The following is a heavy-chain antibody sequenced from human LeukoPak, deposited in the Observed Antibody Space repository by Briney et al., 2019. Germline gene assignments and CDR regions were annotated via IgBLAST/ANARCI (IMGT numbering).Heavy chain of an antibody. CDR3: ARGQPEDIVVVPAAMEADYYYYYYMDV. CDR1: GGTFSRYA. D-gene: IGHD2-2*01. J-gene: IGHJ6*03. Sequence: SVKVPRKASGGTFSRYAIRWVRPAPGQGLEWVGGIIPIFRTAHYTQKFQGRVTITTGASTSTAYMELSSLRSEDTAVYCCARGQPEDIVVVPAAMEADYYYYYYMDVWGKGTTVTVSS. V-gene: IGHV1-69*05. CDR2: IIPIFRTA.